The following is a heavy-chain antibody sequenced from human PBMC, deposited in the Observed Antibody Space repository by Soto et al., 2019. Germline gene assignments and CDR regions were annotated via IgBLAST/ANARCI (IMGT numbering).Heavy chain of an antibody. CDR3: AKRIVVVPAATGRLDP. V-gene: IGHV3-23*01. Sequence: GGSLRLSCAASGFTFSSYAMSWVRQAPGKGLEWVSAISGSGGSTYYADSVKGRFTISRDNSKNTLYLQMNSLRAEDTAVYYCAKRIVVVPAATGRLDPWGQGTLVTVSS. CDR2: ISGSGGST. J-gene: IGHJ5*02. D-gene: IGHD2-2*01. CDR1: GFTFSSYA.